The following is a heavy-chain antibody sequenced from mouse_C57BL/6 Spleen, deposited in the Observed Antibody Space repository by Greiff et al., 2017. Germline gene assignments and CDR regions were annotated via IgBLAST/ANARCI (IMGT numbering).Heavy chain of an antibody. CDR1: GYTFTSYT. CDR2: INPSSGYT. Sequence: QVQLKESGAELARPGASVKMSCKASGYTFTSYTMHWVKQRPGQGLEWIGYINPSSGYTTYNQKFKDKATLTADKSSSTAYMQLSSLTSEDSAVYYCARTLFYYGSSSGFAYWGQGTLVTVSA. CDR3: ARTLFYYGSSSGFAY. J-gene: IGHJ3*01. D-gene: IGHD1-1*01. V-gene: IGHV1-4*01.